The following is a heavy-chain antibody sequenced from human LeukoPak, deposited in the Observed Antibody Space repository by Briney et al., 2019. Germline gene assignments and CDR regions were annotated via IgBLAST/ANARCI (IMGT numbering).Heavy chain of an antibody. CDR2: IYYSGST. CDR3: ARGSMVNYFDSSGYYNY. Sequence: SETLSLACTVSGGSISSYYWSWIRQPPGKGLEWIGYIYYSGSTNYNPSLKSRVTISVDTSKNQFSLKLSSVTAADTAVYYCARGSMVNYFDSSGYYNYWGQGALVTVSS. CDR1: GGSISSYY. D-gene: IGHD3-22*01. V-gene: IGHV4-59*01. J-gene: IGHJ4*02.